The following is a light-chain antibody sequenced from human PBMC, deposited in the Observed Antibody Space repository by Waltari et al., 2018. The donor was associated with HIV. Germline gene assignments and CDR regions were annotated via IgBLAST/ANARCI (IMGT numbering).Light chain of an antibody. Sequence: EIVMTQSPATLSVSPGERVTVSCRASQTVSSSLAWYQQKPGQAPRLLIYGASTRATGIAAMFSGSGSGTEFALTISSLQSEDFAVYYCQQYNDWPLTFGGGTRVEIK. CDR2: GAS. CDR1: QTVSSS. V-gene: IGKV3-15*01. CDR3: QQYNDWPLT. J-gene: IGKJ4*01.